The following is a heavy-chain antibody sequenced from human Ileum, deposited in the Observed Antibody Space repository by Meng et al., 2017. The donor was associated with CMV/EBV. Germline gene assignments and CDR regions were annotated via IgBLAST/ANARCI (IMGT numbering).Heavy chain of an antibody. CDR3: ARTWRGAIFGVVMT. CDR1: GGSISRSNW. Sequence: VSGGSISRSNWWSWVRQPPGKGLEWIGEIYHSGSTNYNPSLKSRVTISVDKSKNQFSLKLSSVTAADTAVYYCARTWRGAIFGVVMTWGQGTLVTVSS. CDR2: IYHSGST. D-gene: IGHD3-3*01. J-gene: IGHJ5*02. V-gene: IGHV4-4*02.